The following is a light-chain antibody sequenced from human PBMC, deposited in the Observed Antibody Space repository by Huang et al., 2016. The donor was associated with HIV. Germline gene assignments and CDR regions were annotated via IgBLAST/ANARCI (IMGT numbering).Light chain of an antibody. Sequence: ETVMTQSPATLSVSPGERATLFCRASQSVNAKLAWYQQSRGQAPRLLIYAESTMAIGVPDRLSGSGSGTEYTLTISSLQSGDFAVYYCQQYDNWPPRLTFGGGTKVDIK. CDR3: QQYDNWPPRLT. V-gene: IGKV3-15*01. CDR1: QSVNAK. J-gene: IGKJ4*01. CDR2: AES.